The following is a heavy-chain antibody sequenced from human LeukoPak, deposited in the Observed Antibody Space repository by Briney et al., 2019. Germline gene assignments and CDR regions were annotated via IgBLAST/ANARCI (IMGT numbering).Heavy chain of an antibody. V-gene: IGHV5-51*01. Sequence: KVGESLKISCKGSGYSFTSYWIGWVRQMPGKGLEWMGIIYPGDSDTRYSPSFQGQVTISADKSINTAYLQWSSLKASDTAMYYCASALYYYDSSGYYEYYFDYWGQGTLVTVSS. CDR2: IYPGDSDT. D-gene: IGHD3-22*01. CDR1: GYSFTSYW. CDR3: ASALYYYDSSGYYEYYFDY. J-gene: IGHJ4*02.